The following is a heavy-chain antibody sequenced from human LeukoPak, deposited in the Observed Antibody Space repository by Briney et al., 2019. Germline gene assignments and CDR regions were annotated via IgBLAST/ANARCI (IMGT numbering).Heavy chain of an antibody. CDR3: ARGIVPAAIFPFDY. J-gene: IGHJ4*02. D-gene: IGHD2-2*02. Sequence: GASVKVSCKASGGTFSSYAISWVRQAPGQGLEWMGGIIPIFGTANYAQKFQGRVTITADESTSTAYMELSSLRSEVTAVYYCARGIVPAAIFPFDYWGQGTLVTVSS. CDR2: IIPIFGTA. CDR1: GGTFSSYA. V-gene: IGHV1-69*13.